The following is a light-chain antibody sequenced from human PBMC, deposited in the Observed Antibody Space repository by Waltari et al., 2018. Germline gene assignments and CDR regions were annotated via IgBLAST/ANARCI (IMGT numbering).Light chain of an antibody. Sequence: QSVLTQPPSVSGAPGQRVTISCTGSGSNIGAGYDVHWYQQLPRAAPKLLSYGTSSRPVGVPDRFFGSTSGTSASLAITGLQAEDEAVYYFQSYDTSLSIVFGGGTKLTVL. J-gene: IGLJ3*02. CDR2: GTS. CDR1: GSNIGAGYD. CDR3: QSYDTSLSIV. V-gene: IGLV1-40*01.